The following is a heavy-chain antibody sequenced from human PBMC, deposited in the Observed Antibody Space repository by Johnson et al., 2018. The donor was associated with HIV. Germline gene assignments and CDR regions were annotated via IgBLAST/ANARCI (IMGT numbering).Heavy chain of an antibody. D-gene: IGHD5-24*01. CDR2: IGTTGDT. CDR1: GFTFGSYD. Sequence: VQLVESGGGLVQPGGSLRLSCAASGFTFGSYDMHWVRQAAGKRLEWVSTIGTTGDTYYPGSVKGRFTISREFARNSLYLQMNSLRAGDTGVYYCARACRDGYTCDAYDIWGQGTMVTVSS. CDR3: ARACRDGYTCDAYDI. J-gene: IGHJ3*02. V-gene: IGHV3-13*01.